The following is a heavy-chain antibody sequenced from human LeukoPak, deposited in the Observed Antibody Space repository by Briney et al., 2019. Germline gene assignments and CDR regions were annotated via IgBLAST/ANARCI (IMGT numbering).Heavy chain of an antibody. D-gene: IGHD2-2*02. CDR3: ARSPIVVVPAAISWFDP. CDR1: GYTFTSYG. Sequence: ASVKVSCKASGYTFTSYGISWVRQAPGQGLEWMGWISAYNGNTNYAQKLQGRVTMTTDTSTSTAYMELRSLRSDDTAVYYCARSPIVVVPAAISWFDPWGQGTLVTVSS. J-gene: IGHJ5*02. CDR2: ISAYNGNT. V-gene: IGHV1-18*01.